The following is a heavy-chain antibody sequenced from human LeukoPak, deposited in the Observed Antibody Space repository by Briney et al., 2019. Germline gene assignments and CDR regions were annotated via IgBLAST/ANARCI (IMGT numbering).Heavy chain of an antibody. CDR2: IQYDGSNE. V-gene: IGHV3-30*02. CDR1: GFTFSSYD. D-gene: IGHD3-22*01. CDR3: ARDLGQYYDTSDNWFDP. J-gene: IGHJ5*02. Sequence: PGGSLRLSCAASGFTFSSYDMHWVRRAPGKELEWVTFIQYDGSNEYQADSVKGRFTISRDNAKNTLNLQMNSLRAEDTAVYYCARDLGQYYDTSDNWFDPWGQGTLVTVSS.